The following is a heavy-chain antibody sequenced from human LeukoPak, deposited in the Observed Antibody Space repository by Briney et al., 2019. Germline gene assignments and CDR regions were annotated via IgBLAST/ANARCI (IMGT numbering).Heavy chain of an antibody. CDR3: ARRIQGMPPYHYDY. J-gene: IGHJ4*02. Sequence: GGSLRLSCTASGFTFSSYWMHWVRQAPGKGLVWVSRINSDGGSTSYADSVKGRFTISRDNAKNTLYLQMNSLRAEDTALYYCARRIQGMPPYHYDYWGQGTLVSVSS. V-gene: IGHV3-74*01. CDR2: INSDGGST. CDR1: GFTFSSYW. D-gene: IGHD2-15*01.